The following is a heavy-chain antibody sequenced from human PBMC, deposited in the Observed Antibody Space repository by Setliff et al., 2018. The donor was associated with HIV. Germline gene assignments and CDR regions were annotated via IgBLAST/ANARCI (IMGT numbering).Heavy chain of an antibody. CDR2: IKSRSDGGTT. CDR1: GFIFTNAW. D-gene: IGHD3-9*01. V-gene: IGHV3-15*05. Sequence: GGSLRLSCETSGFIFTNAWMSWVRQSPRKGLEWLARIKSRSDGGTTSYAAPVKDRFTISRDDSRNTLYLQMNSMKSDDTATYYCVGHYYDPLTGYYVWFFDVWGRGTLVTVSS. CDR3: VGHYYDPLTGYYVWFFDV. J-gene: IGHJ2*01.